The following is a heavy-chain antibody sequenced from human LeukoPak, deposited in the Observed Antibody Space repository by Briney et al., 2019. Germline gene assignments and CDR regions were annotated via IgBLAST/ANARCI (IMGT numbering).Heavy chain of an antibody. D-gene: IGHD5-18*01. J-gene: IGHJ6*03. CDR1: GATFSSYA. Sequence: SVKVSCKASGATFSSYAISWGRQAPGQGLEWMGGIIPIFGTANYAQKFQGRVTITTDESTSTAYMELSSLRSEDTAVYYCARGDDTAKTNYYYYYYMDVWGKGTTVTVSS. CDR2: IIPIFGTA. V-gene: IGHV1-69*05. CDR3: ARGDDTAKTNYYYYYYMDV.